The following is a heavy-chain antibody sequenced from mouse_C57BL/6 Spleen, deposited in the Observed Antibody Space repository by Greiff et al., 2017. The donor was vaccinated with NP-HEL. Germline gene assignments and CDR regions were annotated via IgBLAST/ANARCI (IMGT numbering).Heavy chain of an antibody. Sequence: VQLQQPGAELVRPGSSVKLSCKASGYNFTSYWMDWVKQRPGQGLEWIGNIYPSDSEIHYNQKFKDKATLTVDKSSSTAYMQLSSLTSEDSAVYYCASHGSSSAWFAYWGQGTLVTVSA. CDR3: ASHGSSSAWFAY. CDR1: GYNFTSYW. D-gene: IGHD1-1*01. J-gene: IGHJ3*01. V-gene: IGHV1-61*01. CDR2: IYPSDSEI.